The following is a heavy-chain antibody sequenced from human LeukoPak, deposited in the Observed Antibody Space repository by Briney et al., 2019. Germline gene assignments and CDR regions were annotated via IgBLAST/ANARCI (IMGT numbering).Heavy chain of an antibody. CDR1: GFIFSTYD. CDR3: ARHFTTGSIDH. D-gene: IGHD3-9*01. J-gene: IGHJ4*02. Sequence: PGTSLRLSCAASGFIFSTYDMHWVRQAPGKGLEWVAVISRNGGIRYHADSVKGRFTIPRDNSKDTLYLQMNSLRADDTAVYYCARHFTTGSIDHWGQGNLITVSS. CDR2: ISRNGGIR. V-gene: IGHV3-30-3*01.